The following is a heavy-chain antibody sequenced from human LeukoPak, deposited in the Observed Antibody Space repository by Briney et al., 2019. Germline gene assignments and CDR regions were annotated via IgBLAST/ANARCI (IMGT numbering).Heavy chain of an antibody. CDR2: IYTSGST. CDR1: GGSISSYY. D-gene: IGHD3-3*01. J-gene: IGHJ5*02. V-gene: IGHV4-4*07. CDR3: AREWGDFWSGYYGPRGWFDP. Sequence: SETLSLTCTVSGGSISSYYWSWIRQPAGKGLEWIGRIYTSGSTNYNPSLKSRVTMSVDTSKNQFSLKLSSVTAADAAVYCCAREWGDFWSGYYGPRGWFDPWGQGTLVTVSS.